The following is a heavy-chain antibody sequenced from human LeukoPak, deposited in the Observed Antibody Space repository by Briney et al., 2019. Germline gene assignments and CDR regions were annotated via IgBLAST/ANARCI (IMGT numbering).Heavy chain of an antibody. Sequence: PSETLSLTCTVSGGSISGVYWNWIRQPPRKGLEWVGYIHTSGSTSFNPSLKSRLSFSIDTSKNQVSLRPSSVTATDTAVYYCTRRRGGWGEGEFDFWGQGIPVTV. D-gene: IGHD3-16*01. V-gene: IGHV4-4*09. J-gene: IGHJ4*02. CDR2: IHTSGST. CDR1: GGSISGVY. CDR3: TRRRGGWGEGEFDF.